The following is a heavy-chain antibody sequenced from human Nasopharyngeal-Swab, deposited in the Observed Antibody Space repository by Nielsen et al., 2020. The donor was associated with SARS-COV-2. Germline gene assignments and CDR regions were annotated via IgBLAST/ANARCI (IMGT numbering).Heavy chain of an antibody. D-gene: IGHD6-19*01. CDR2: IYHSGST. CDR1: GGSISSSNC. J-gene: IGHJ4*02. Sequence: GSLRFSFAVSGGSISSSNCWSSVRQPPGKGLEWIGEIYHSGSTNYNPSLKSRVTISEDKSKNQFSLKLSSVTAADTAVYYCARDTLAAFDYWGQGTLVTVSS. CDR3: ARDTLAAFDY. V-gene: IGHV4-4*02.